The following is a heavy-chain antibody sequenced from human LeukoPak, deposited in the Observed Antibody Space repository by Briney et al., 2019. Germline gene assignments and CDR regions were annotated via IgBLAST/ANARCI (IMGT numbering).Heavy chain of an antibody. V-gene: IGHV3-53*01. CDR1: GFTVSSNY. J-gene: IGHJ3*02. Sequence: GGSLRLSCAASGFTVSSNYMSWVRQAPGEGLEWVSVIYSGGSTYYADSVKGRFTTSRDNSKNTLYLQMNSLRAEDTAVYYCARTRGDAFDIWGQGTMVTVSS. CDR3: ARTRGDAFDI. CDR2: IYSGGST.